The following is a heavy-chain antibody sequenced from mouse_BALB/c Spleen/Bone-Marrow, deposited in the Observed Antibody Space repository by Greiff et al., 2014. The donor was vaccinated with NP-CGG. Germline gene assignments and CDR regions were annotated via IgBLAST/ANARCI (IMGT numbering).Heavy chain of an antibody. Sequence: VQLQESGAELAKPGASVKMSCKASGYTFTSYWMHWVKQRPGQGLEWIGYINPSTGYTEYNQKFKDKATLTADKSSSTAYMQLSSLTSEYSAVFYCARSATMIFAYWGQGTLVTVSA. V-gene: IGHV1-7*01. CDR3: ARSATMIFAY. D-gene: IGHD2-4*01. CDR2: INPSTGYT. J-gene: IGHJ3*01. CDR1: GYTFTSYW.